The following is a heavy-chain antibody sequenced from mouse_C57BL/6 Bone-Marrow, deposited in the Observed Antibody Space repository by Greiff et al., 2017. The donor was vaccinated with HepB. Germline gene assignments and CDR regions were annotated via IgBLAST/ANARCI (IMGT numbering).Heavy chain of an antibody. V-gene: IGHV5-17*01. CDR2: ISSGSSTN. D-gene: IGHD1-1*01. J-gene: IGHJ2*01. CDR3: ARTDLFYYFDY. CDR1: GFTFSDYG. Sequence: EVKLMESGGGLVKPGGSLKLSCAASGFTFSDYGMHWVRQAPEKGLEWVAYISSGSSTNYYADTVKGRFTISRDNAKNTLFLQMTSLRSEDTAMYYCARTDLFYYFDYWGQGTTLTVSS.